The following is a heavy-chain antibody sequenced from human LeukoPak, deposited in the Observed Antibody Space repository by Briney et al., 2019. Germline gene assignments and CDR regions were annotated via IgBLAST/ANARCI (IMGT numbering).Heavy chain of an antibody. CDR1: GFTFSSYA. CDR2: ISYDGSNK. Sequence: PGRSLRLSCAASGFTFSSYAMHWVSQAPGKGLEWVAVISYDGSNKYYADSVKGRFTISRDNSKNTLYLQMNSLRAEDTAVYYCARDGLEEWLLSSGTSNYYYYMDVWGKGTTVTVSS. D-gene: IGHD3-3*01. V-gene: IGHV3-30*01. J-gene: IGHJ6*03. CDR3: ARDGLEEWLLSSGTSNYYYYMDV.